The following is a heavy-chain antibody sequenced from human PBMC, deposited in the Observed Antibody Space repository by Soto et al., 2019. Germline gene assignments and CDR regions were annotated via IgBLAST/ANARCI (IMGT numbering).Heavy chain of an antibody. CDR3: AKGPSYCSGGSCYFNVIDY. V-gene: IGHV3-30*18. Sequence: QVQLVESGGGVVQPGRSLRLSCAASGFTFSSYGMHWVRQAPGKGLEWVAVISYDGSNKYYADSVKGRFTISRDNSKNTLYLQMNSLRAEDTAVYYCAKGPSYCSGGSCYFNVIDYWGQGTLVTVSS. D-gene: IGHD2-15*01. J-gene: IGHJ4*02. CDR1: GFTFSSYG. CDR2: ISYDGSNK.